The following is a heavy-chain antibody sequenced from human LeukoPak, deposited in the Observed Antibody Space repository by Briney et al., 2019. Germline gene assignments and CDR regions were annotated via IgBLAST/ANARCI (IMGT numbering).Heavy chain of an antibody. Sequence: GGSLRLSCAASGFTLSSYWMSWVRQAPGKGLEWVANINEDGSGKYYVDSVKGRFTVSRDNAKNTLYLQVNNLRAEDTAVYYCARGPSSNWSGLDFWGQGTLLTVSS. V-gene: IGHV3-7*01. D-gene: IGHD6-13*01. J-gene: IGHJ4*02. CDR3: ARGPSSNWSGLDF. CDR2: INEDGSGK. CDR1: GFTLSSYW.